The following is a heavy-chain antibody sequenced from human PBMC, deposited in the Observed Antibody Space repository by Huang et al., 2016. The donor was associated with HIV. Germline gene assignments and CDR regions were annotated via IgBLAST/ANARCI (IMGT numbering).Heavy chain of an antibody. Sequence: QVQLVQSGAEVKKPGASVKVSCKASGYTFTHFAMHWVRQAPGQSIEWLGWIDTDKSDTRYSQRFQGRLTITRDTSASTAYMELSSLRSEDTAVYYCARDPHVFVAGPFFDCWGQGTLVTVSS. CDR1: GYTFTHFA. D-gene: IGHD3-10*02. CDR3: ARDPHVFVAGPFFDC. V-gene: IGHV1-3*04. J-gene: IGHJ4*02. CDR2: IDTDKSDT.